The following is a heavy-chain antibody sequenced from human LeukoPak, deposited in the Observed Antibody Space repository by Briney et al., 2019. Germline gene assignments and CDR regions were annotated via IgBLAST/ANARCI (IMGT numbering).Heavy chain of an antibody. D-gene: IGHD2-2*01. CDR1: GFTFSSYW. CDR3: ARDEPLVRTDAFDV. V-gene: IGHV3-7*01. J-gene: IGHJ3*01. Sequence: GGSLRLSCAASGFTFSSYWMSWVRQAPGKGLEWVANIKQDGSEKYYVDSVKGRFTISRDNAKNSLYLQMNSLRAEDTAVYYCARDEPLVRTDAFDVWGQGTMVTVSS. CDR2: IKQDGSEK.